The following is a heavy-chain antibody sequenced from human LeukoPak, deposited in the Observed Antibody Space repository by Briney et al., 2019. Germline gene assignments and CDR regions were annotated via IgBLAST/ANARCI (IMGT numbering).Heavy chain of an antibody. Sequence: PGGSLRLSCSASGLTLSNFWIHWVRQAPGKGLVWVSRINTDGSSTNYADSVKGRFAVSRDNAKNTLYLQMNSLRVEDTALYYCARVIGWDEPFDLWGQGTMVTVSS. J-gene: IGHJ3*01. CDR2: INTDGSST. CDR3: ARVIGWDEPFDL. CDR1: GLTLSNFW. V-gene: IGHV3-74*01. D-gene: IGHD1-26*01.